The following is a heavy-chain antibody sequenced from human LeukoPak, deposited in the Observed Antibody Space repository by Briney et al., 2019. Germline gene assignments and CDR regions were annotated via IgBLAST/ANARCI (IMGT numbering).Heavy chain of an antibody. CDR3: AKGSCSSTSCYYYYMDV. D-gene: IGHD2-2*01. Sequence: PGGSLRLSCAASGFTFSSYAMSWVRQAPGKGLEWVSAISGSGGSTYYADSVKGRFTISRDNSKNTLYLQMNGLRAEDTAVYYCAKGSCSSTSCYYYYMDVWGKGTTVTVSS. CDR2: ISGSGGST. J-gene: IGHJ6*03. V-gene: IGHV3-23*01. CDR1: GFTFSSYA.